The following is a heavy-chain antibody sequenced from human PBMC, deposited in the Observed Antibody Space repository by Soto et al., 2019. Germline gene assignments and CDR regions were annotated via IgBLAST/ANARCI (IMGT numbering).Heavy chain of an antibody. Sequence: EVQLVESRGGLVQSGGSLRLSCIASGFSLTQYWMSWVRQTPRKGLEWVAKINEDGTKRDYMESVEGRFTISRDNAKNSVSLQMNSLRADDTAVYFCTRWDGRCSGGSCFFDSWGQGTLVTVSS. J-gene: IGHJ4*02. CDR1: GFSLTQYW. V-gene: IGHV3-7*01. CDR3: TRWDGRCSGGSCFFDS. D-gene: IGHD2-15*01. CDR2: INEDGTKR.